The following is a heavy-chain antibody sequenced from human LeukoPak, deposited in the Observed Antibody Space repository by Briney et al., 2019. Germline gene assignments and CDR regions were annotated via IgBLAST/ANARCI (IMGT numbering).Heavy chain of an antibody. D-gene: IGHD1-26*01. CDR3: ARDKLQSTFDY. CDR1: GFTFSSYG. J-gene: IGHJ4*02. CDR2: IWYDGSDK. V-gene: IGHV3-33*01. Sequence: PGGSLRLPCVASGFTFSSYGMHWVRQAPGKGLEWVAVIWYDGSDKYSADSVKGRFTISRDNSKNTLYLQMNSLRAEDTAVYYCARDKLQSTFDYWGQGTLVTVSS.